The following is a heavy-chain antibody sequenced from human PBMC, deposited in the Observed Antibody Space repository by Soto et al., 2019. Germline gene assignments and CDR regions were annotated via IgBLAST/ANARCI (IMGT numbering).Heavy chain of an antibody. Sequence: GGSLRLSCAASGFTFSSYAMHWVRQAPGKGLEWVAVISYDGSNKYYADSVKGRFTISRDNSKNTLYLQMNSLRAEDTAVYYCARDPSITMIGSASRYWGQGTLVTVSS. J-gene: IGHJ4*02. D-gene: IGHD3-22*01. V-gene: IGHV3-30-3*01. CDR3: ARDPSITMIGSASRY. CDR2: ISYDGSNK. CDR1: GFTFSSYA.